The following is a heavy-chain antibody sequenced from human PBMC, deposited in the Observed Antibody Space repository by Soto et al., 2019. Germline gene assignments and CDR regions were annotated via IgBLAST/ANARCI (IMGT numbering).Heavy chain of an antibody. CDR3: AALVGAVSGFDY. CDR2: IVVGSGNT. Sequence: ASVKVSCKASGFTFTSSAVQWVRQARGQRLEWIGWIVVGSGNTDYAQKFQERVTITRDMSTSTAYMELSSLRSEDTAVYYCAALVGAVSGFDYWGQGTLVTVSS. V-gene: IGHV1-58*01. CDR1: GFTFTSSA. D-gene: IGHD1-26*01. J-gene: IGHJ4*02.